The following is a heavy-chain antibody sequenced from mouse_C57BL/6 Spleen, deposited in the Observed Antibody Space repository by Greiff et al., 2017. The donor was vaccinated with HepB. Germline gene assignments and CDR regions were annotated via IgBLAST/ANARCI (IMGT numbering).Heavy chain of an antibody. D-gene: IGHD1-1*01. CDR2: IHPNSGST. V-gene: IGHV1-64*01. J-gene: IGHJ2*01. Sequence: VQLQQPGAELVKPGASVKLSCKASGYTFTSYWMHWVKQRPGQGLEWIGMIHPNSGSTNYNEKFKSKATLTVDKSSSTAYMQLSSLTSEDSAVYYCARKYYGSSSYYFDYWGQGTTLTVSS. CDR3: ARKYYGSSSYYFDY. CDR1: GYTFTSYW.